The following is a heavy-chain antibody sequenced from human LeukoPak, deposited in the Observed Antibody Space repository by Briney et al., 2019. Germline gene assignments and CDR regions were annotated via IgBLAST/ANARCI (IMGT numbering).Heavy chain of an antibody. D-gene: IGHD6-19*01. V-gene: IGHV3-53*01. CDR1: GFTVSSNS. J-gene: IGHJ6*03. Sequence: PGGSLRLSCTVSGFTVSSNSMSWVRQAPGKGLEWVSFIYSDNTHYSDSVKGRFTISRDNSKNTLYLQMNSLRAEDTAVYYCARVSGAVAYTVPASYYYYYMDVWGKGTTVTISS. CDR3: ARVSGAVAYTVPASYYYYYMDV. CDR2: IYSDNT.